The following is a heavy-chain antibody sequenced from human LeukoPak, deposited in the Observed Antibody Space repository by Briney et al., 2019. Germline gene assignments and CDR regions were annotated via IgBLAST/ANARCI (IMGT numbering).Heavy chain of an antibody. CDR3: ARGRSSGYRFDY. CDR2: IYYSGST. D-gene: IGHD3-22*01. CDR1: GGSISSGGYY. V-gene: IGHV4-61*08. J-gene: IGHJ4*02. Sequence: SETLSLTCTVSGGSISSGGYYWSWIRQHPGKGLEWIGYIYYSGSTYYNPSLKSRVTLSIDTSKIQFSLKLNSVTAADTAVYYCARGRSSGYRFDYWGQGTLVTVSS.